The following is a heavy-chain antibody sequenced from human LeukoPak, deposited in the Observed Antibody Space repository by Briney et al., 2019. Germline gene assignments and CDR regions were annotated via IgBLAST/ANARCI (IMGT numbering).Heavy chain of an antibody. Sequence: ASVRVSCKASGHTFTSYGISWVRQAPGQGLEWMGWISAYNGNTNYAQKLQGRVTITTDKSTSTAYMELRSMRSDETAVYYCARVNGLLWFGELLNYGMDVWGKGTTVTVSS. CDR1: GHTFTSYG. V-gene: IGHV1-18*04. CDR3: ARVNGLLWFGELLNYGMDV. D-gene: IGHD3-10*01. CDR2: ISAYNGNT. J-gene: IGHJ6*04.